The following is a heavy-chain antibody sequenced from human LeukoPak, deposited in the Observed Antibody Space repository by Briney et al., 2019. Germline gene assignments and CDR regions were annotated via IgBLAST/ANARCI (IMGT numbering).Heavy chain of an antibody. CDR2: VSSSGST. V-gene: IGHV4-59*10. D-gene: IGHD3-22*01. J-gene: IGHJ6*03. CDR1: GGSIDDYF. Sequence: SETLSLTCAVSGGSIDDYFWSWIRQPAGKGLEWIGRVSSSGSTNSNPSLKRRITMSFDTSRTPIFLKLSYVTAADTAVYYCERYLNTYYYDSSGYSPEHYYMDVWGTGTTVTVSS. CDR3: ERYLNTYYYDSSGYSPEHYYMDV.